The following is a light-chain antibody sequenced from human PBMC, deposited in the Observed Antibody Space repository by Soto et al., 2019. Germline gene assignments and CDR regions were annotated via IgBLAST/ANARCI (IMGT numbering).Light chain of an antibody. CDR3: HQYNNWPPF. CDR2: GAS. CDR1: QSVSSS. J-gene: IGKJ4*01. V-gene: IGKV3-15*01. Sequence: EIVITQSPDTLSVSPGERVTLSCRASQSVSSSLAWYQQKPGQAPRLLIYGASTRATGIPARFSGSGSGTDFTLTISSLQSEDFAVYYCHQYNNWPPFFGGGTKVDI.